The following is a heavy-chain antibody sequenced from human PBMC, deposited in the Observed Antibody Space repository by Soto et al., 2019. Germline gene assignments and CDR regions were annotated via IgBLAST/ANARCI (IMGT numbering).Heavy chain of an antibody. CDR1: GGSISSSSYY. CDR3: ARPRTVNSYYYMDV. J-gene: IGHJ6*03. Sequence: ASETLSLTCTVSGGSISSSSYYWGWIRQPPGKGLEWIGSIYYSGSTYYNPSLKSRVTISVDTSKNQFSLKLSSVTAADTAVYYCARPRTVNSYYYMDVWGKGTTVTVSS. D-gene: IGHD4-4*01. CDR2: IYYSGST. V-gene: IGHV4-39*01.